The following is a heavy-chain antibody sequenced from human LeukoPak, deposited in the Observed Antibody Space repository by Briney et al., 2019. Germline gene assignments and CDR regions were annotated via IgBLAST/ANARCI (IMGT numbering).Heavy chain of an antibody. V-gene: IGHV3-30-3*01. CDR3: ARGEFYGSGTYFAADY. J-gene: IGHJ4*02. CDR1: GFMFSTYA. D-gene: IGHD3-10*01. Sequence: AGGSLRLSCAASGFMFSTYAMHWVRQAPGKGLEWVAVISYDGSNKYYADSVKGRFTISRDNSKNTLYLQMNSLRAEDTAVYYCARGEFYGSGTYFAADYWGQGTLVTVSS. CDR2: ISYDGSNK.